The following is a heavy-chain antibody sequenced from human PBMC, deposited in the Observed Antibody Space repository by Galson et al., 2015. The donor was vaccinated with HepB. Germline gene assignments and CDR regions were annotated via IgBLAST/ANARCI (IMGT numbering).Heavy chain of an antibody. CDR2: IKQDGSEQ. J-gene: IGHJ4*02. D-gene: IGHD2-21*01. CDR1: GFSFSNYW. V-gene: IGHV3-7*03. Sequence: SLRLSCAVSGFSFSNYWMTWVRQAPGKGLEWVANIKQDGSEQYYVGSVKSRFTISRDNAKNSLYLQMNSLRAEDTAVYYCAGDRLHGGAPTLDYGVQGALVTVSS. CDR3: AGDRLHGGAPTLDY.